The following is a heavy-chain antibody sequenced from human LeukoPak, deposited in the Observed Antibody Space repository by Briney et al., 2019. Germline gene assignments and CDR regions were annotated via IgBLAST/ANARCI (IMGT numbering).Heavy chain of an antibody. J-gene: IGHJ3*02. CDR2: IKPDGSDK. Sequence: GGSLRLYCAASGFNYSSYWMSWVRQAPGKGLERVANIKPDGSDKRYVDSVKGRFTISRDNAKNSLYLQMNSLRGDDTAVYYCTRNYNNAFDIWGQGTMVTLSS. V-gene: IGHV3-7*01. CDR3: TRNYNNAFDI. D-gene: IGHD3-22*01. CDR1: GFNYSSYW.